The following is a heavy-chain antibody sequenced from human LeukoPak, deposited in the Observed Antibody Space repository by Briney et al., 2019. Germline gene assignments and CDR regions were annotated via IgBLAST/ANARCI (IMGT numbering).Heavy chain of an antibody. CDR2: IRSKALGGTI. D-gene: IGHD6-13*01. Sequence: GGSLRLSCAASGFIFSNHGMHWVRQAPGKGLEWIGLIRSKALGGTIDYAASVKGRFTISRDDSKSIGYLQMNSLKTEDTAVYYCAGGRWYGGVYYSPMDVWGKGTTVSISS. J-gene: IGHJ6*03. CDR3: AGGRWYGGVYYSPMDV. CDR1: GFIFSNHG. V-gene: IGHV3-49*04.